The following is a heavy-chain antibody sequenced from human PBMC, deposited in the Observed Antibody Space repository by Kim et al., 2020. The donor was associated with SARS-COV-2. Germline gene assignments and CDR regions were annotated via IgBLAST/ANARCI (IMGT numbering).Heavy chain of an antibody. CDR2: INAGNGNT. Sequence: ASVKVSCQASGYTFTSYAMHWVRQAPGQRLEWMGWINAGNGNTKYSQKFQGRVTITRDTSASTAYMELSSLRSEDTAVYYCARAPLYSSGWYYAVVVPNDYWGQGTLVTVSS. CDR1: GYTFTSYA. CDR3: ARAPLYSSGWYYAVVVPNDY. V-gene: IGHV1-3*01. J-gene: IGHJ4*02. D-gene: IGHD6-19*01.